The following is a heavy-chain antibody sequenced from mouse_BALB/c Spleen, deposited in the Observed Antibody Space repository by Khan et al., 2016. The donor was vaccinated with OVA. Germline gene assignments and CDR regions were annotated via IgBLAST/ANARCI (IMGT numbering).Heavy chain of an antibody. CDR3: ARGGGGDRFAY. J-gene: IGHJ3*01. CDR2: VSTNYGDT. V-gene: IGHV1S137*01. Sequence: VQLQESGAELVRPGVSLKISCKGSGYTFTDFPMHWVKQSHAKNLEWIGVVSTNYGDTTYNQKFTGKATMTVDKSSSIAYMELARLTSEDSAIYYCARGGGGDRFAYWGQGTLVTVSA. CDR1: GYTFTDFP.